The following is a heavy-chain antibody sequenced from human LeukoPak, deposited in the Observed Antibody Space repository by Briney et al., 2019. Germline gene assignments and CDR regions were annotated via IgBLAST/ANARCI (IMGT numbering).Heavy chain of an antibody. Sequence: GGSLRLSCAASGFTFSSYEMNWVRQAPGKGLEWVSYISSSGSTIYYADSVKGRFTISRDNSKNTLYLQMNSLRAEDTAVYYCAKDLFSPPRGSGGSCYVRLDYWGQGTLVTVSS. D-gene: IGHD2-15*01. J-gene: IGHJ4*02. V-gene: IGHV3-48*03. CDR3: AKDLFSPPRGSGGSCYVRLDY. CDR2: ISSSGSTI. CDR1: GFTFSSYE.